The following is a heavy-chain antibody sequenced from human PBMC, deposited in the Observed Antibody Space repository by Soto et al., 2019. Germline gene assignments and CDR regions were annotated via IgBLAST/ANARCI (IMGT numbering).Heavy chain of an antibody. J-gene: IGHJ4*02. V-gene: IGHV3-48*02. D-gene: IGHD6-19*01. CDR3: ARSVEGHFDY. Sequence: EVQLVESGGGLVQPGGSLRLSCAASGFTFRVYSMNWIRQAPGKGLEWVSYMTSDMKNIHYADSVKGRFTISRDNAKNLVYLQMTSLRDEDTAVYYCARSVEGHFDYWGQGTLVTVSS. CDR2: MTSDMKNI. CDR1: GFTFRVYS.